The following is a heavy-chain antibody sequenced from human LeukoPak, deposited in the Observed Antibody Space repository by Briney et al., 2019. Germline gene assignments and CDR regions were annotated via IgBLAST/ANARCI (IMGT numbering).Heavy chain of an antibody. CDR2: ISSSSSYI. Sequence: GGTLRLSCAASGFTFSSYSMNWVRQAPGKGLEWVSSISSSSSYIYYADSVKGRFTISRDNAKNSLYLQMNSLRAEDTAVYYCARGNDGRFGELWFWGQGTLVTVSS. CDR3: ARGNDGRFGELWF. J-gene: IGHJ4*02. D-gene: IGHD3-10*01. V-gene: IGHV3-21*01. CDR1: GFTFSSYS.